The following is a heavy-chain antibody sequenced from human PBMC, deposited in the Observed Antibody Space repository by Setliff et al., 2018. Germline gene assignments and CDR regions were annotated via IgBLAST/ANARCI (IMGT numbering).Heavy chain of an antibody. CDR2: ISYNDVT. D-gene: IGHD2-8*01. V-gene: IGHV1-18*01. CDR3: SRLVRYCTTTTCQTLSGGEH. Sequence: ASVKVSCKASGYTFSHSGITWVRQAPGQGLEWMGWISYNDVTSYAQRFQGRVTLTTDTSTDTAFLDLRSLRSDDTAIYYCSRLVRYCTTTTCQTLSGGEHWGPGTLVTVSS. CDR1: GYTFSHSG. J-gene: IGHJ1*01.